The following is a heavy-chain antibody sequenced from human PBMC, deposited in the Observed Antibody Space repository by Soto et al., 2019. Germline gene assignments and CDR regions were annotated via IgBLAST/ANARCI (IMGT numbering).Heavy chain of an antibody. CDR1: GFSLSTSGVG. CDR2: IYWDDDK. J-gene: IGHJ6*03. CDR3: AHTHYDFWSGYPRDYMDV. V-gene: IGHV2-5*02. Sequence: SGPTLVNPTQTLTLTCTFSGFSLSTSGVGVGWIRQPPGKALEWLALIYWDDDKRYSPSLKSRLTITKDTSKNQVVLTMTNMDPVDTATYYCAHTHYDFWSGYPRDYMDVWGQGTMVTVSS. D-gene: IGHD3-3*01.